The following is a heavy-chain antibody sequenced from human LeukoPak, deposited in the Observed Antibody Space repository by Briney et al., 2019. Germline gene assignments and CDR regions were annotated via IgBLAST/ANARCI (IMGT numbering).Heavy chain of an antibody. J-gene: IGHJ3*01. CDR3: VSGLYFSDESGP. D-gene: IGHD3-22*01. V-gene: IGHV3-21*01. CDR1: RFSLSSYC. CDR2: ITRSSSFI. Sequence: GGSLSLSCTVSRFSLSSYCMSWVRQAPGKGPEGVSAITRSSSFIYYADSVNGRFTISRDNAKKSVFLQMNSLRVEDTAIYYCVSGLYFSDESGPWGPGTMVTVSS.